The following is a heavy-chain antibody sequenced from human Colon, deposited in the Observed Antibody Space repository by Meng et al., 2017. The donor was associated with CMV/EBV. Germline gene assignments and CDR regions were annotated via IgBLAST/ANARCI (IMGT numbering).Heavy chain of an antibody. V-gene: IGHV3-23*01. CDR1: GFTFTSYA. CDR2: ISYNSDTT. CDR3: ARGEYSSAWHGGFVHY. D-gene: IGHD6-19*01. Sequence: SGFTFTSYAMNWVRQAPGKGLEWVATISYNSDTTYYADSVKGRFTISRENSKNTLFLQMNSLRDDDTAVYYCARGEYSSAWHGGFVHYWGQGTLVTVSS. J-gene: IGHJ4*02.